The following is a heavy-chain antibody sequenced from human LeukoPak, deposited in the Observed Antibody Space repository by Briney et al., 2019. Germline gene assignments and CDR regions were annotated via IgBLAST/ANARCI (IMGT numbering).Heavy chain of an antibody. Sequence: PGGSLRLSCAASGFTFSTYALSWVRQAPGKGLEWVSVISYSGGNTYYADSVKGRFTISRDNSKNTLYLQMNSLRAEDTAVYYCAKDRTITFGAPKYFDYWGQGTLVTVSS. J-gene: IGHJ4*02. CDR2: ISYSGGNT. D-gene: IGHD3-16*01. V-gene: IGHV3-23*01. CDR3: AKDRTITFGAPKYFDY. CDR1: GFTFSTYA.